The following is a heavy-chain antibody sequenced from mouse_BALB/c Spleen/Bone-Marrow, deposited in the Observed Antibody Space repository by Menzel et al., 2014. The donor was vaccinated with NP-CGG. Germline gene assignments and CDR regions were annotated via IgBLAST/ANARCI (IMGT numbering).Heavy chain of an antibody. D-gene: IGHD1-1*01. J-gene: IGHJ2*01. V-gene: IGHV5-17*02. CDR3: ARAGSSSGYFDY. CDR2: ISSGSSTV. CDR1: GFIFSSFG. Sequence: EVHLVESGGGLVQPGGSRKLSCAASGFIFSSFGMHWVRQAPEKGLEWVAYISSGSSTVYYADKVMGRFTISRDNPKNALFLQMTSLRSEDTAMYYCARAGSSSGYFDYWGQGTTRTVSS.